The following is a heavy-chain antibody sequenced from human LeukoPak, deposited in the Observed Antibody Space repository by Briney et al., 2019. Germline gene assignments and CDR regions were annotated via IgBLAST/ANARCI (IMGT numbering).Heavy chain of an antibody. V-gene: IGHV1-24*01. J-gene: IGHJ6*03. Sequence: ASVKVSCKVSGYTLTELSMHWVRQAPGKGLEWMGGFDPEDGETIYAQKFQGRVTMTEDTSTDTAYMELSSLRSEDTAVYYCARGRRFTAPGLLFDYYYYYMDVWGKGTTVTVSS. CDR1: GYTLTELS. CDR3: ARGRRFTAPGLLFDYYYYYMDV. CDR2: FDPEDGET. D-gene: IGHD2-21*01.